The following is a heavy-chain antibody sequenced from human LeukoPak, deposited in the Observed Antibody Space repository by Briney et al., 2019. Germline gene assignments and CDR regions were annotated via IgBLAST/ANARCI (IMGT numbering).Heavy chain of an antibody. CDR1: GFNFSAYC. Sequence: GKSLRLSCTASGFNFSAYCMHWVRQAPGKGLDWVAVISFHGTNEYYADSVKGRFTISRDNSNNTLYLQMNSVRAEDTAVYYCAKGRRGSSYVHYFDTWGQGTLVTVSS. J-gene: IGHJ1*01. D-gene: IGHD3-22*01. CDR2: ISFHGTNE. V-gene: IGHV3-30*18. CDR3: AKGRRGSSYVHYFDT.